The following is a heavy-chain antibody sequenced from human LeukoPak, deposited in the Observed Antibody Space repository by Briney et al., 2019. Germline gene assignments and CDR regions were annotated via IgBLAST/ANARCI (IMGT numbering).Heavy chain of an antibody. J-gene: IGHJ4*02. Sequence: SVKVSCKASGGTFSSYAISWVRQAPGQGLEWMGGIIPIFGTANYAQKFQGRVTITADKSTSTAYMELSSLRSEDTAVYYWARDLGQLGADCWGQGTLVTVSS. CDR1: GGTFSSYA. CDR2: IIPIFGTA. V-gene: IGHV1-69*06. CDR3: ARDLGQLGADC. D-gene: IGHD6-6*01.